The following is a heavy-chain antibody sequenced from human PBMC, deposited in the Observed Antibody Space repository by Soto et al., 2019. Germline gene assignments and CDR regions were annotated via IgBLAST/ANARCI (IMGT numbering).Heavy chain of an antibody. CDR2: INPNSGGT. CDR3: ARERLLQYCSSTSCYDYYYYGMDV. CDR1: GYPLTGYY. D-gene: IGHD2-2*01. J-gene: IGHJ6*02. Sequence: XAVKVACQASGYPLTGYYMHGVRQAPGQGLEWMGWINPNSGGTNYAQKFQGWVTMTRDTSISTAYMELSRLRSDDTAVYYCARERLLQYCSSTSCYDYYYYGMDVWGQGTTVTVSS. V-gene: IGHV1-2*04.